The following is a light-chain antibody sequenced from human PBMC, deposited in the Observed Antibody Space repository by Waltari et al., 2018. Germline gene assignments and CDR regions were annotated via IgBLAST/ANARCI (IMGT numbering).Light chain of an antibody. V-gene: IGLV1-36*01. J-gene: IGLJ6*01. CDR3: AAWDDSLNGHNV. CDR1: SSNIGNNA. Sequence: QSVLTQPPSVSGAPRQRVTISCSGSSSNIGNNAVSWFQQVPGKAPKLLIYYDDLRPSGVADRCSGSKSGTTASLAISGLQSEDEADYYCAAWDDSLNGHNVFGSGTKVTVL. CDR2: YDD.